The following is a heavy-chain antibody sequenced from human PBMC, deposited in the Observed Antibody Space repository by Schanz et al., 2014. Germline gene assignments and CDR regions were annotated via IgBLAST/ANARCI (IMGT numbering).Heavy chain of an antibody. V-gene: IGHV3-11*06. D-gene: IGHD3-22*01. CDR2: ISSSSSYT. Sequence: QVQLVESGGGLVKPGGSLRLSCAASGFTFSDYYMSWIRQAPGKGLEWGSYISSSSSYTNYADSVKGRFTISRDNAKNSLYLQMNSLRAEDTAVYYCARVLKDSIGRHNCFDPWGQGTLVTVSS. CDR1: GFTFSDYY. CDR3: ARVLKDSIGRHNCFDP. J-gene: IGHJ5*02.